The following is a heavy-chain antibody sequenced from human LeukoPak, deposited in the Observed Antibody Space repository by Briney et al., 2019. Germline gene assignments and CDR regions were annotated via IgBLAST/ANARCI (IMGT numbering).Heavy chain of an antibody. CDR1: GFTFSSYS. D-gene: IGHD3-3*01. CDR2: ISSSSSYI. Sequence: GGSLRLSCAASGFTFSSYSMNWVRQAPGKGLEWVSSISSSSSYIYYADSVKGRFTISRDNAKNSLYLQMNSLRAEDTAVYYCARDSQTYYDFWCGYYGFDPWGQGTLVTVSS. V-gene: IGHV3-21*01. CDR3: ARDSQTYYDFWCGYYGFDP. J-gene: IGHJ5*02.